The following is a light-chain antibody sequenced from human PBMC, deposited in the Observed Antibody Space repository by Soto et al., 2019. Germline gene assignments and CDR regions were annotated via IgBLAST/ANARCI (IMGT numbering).Light chain of an antibody. J-gene: IGLJ2*01. V-gene: IGLV2-14*01. CDR3: SSYSSSSTLVV. CDR2: AVS. CDR1: SSDVGGFLY. Sequence: QSALTQPASVSGSPGQSITISCTGTSSDVGGFLYVSWFQQHPGKAPKLMIYAVSNRPSGISNRFSGSKSGNTASLPISGLRAEDEADYYCSSYSSSSTLVVFGGGTKVTVL.